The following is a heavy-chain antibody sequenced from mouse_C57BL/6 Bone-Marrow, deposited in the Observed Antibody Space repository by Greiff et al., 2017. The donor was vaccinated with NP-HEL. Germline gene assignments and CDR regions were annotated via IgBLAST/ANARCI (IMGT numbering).Heavy chain of an antibody. J-gene: IGHJ2*01. V-gene: IGHV10-1*01. D-gene: IGHD1-1*01. CDR3: VRLGGTDFDY. CDR1: GFSFNTYA. CDR2: IRSKSNNYAT. Sequence: EVQLVESGGGLVQPKGSLKLSCAASGFSFNTYAMNWVRQAPGKGLEWVARIRSKSNNYATYYADSVKDRFTISRDDSESMLYLQMNNLKTEDTAMYYRVRLGGTDFDYWGQGTTLTVSS.